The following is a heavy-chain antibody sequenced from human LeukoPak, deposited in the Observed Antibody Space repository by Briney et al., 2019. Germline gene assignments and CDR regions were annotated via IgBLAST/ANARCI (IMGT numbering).Heavy chain of an antibody. Sequence: ASVKVSCKASGYTFTSYYMHWVRQAPGQGLEWMGIINPSGGSTSYAQKFQGRVTMTRDMSTSTVYMELSSLRSEDTAVYYCASYDSSGYYSFYFDYWGQGTLVTVSS. V-gene: IGHV1-46*01. CDR1: GYTFTSYY. D-gene: IGHD3-22*01. CDR3: ASYDSSGYYSFYFDY. J-gene: IGHJ4*02. CDR2: INPSGGST.